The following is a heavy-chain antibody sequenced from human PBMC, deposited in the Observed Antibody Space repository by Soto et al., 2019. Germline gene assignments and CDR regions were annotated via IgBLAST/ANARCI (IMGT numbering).Heavy chain of an antibody. CDR3: AISQICSGRSDAIDI. D-gene: IGHD1-26*01. Sequence: SETLSLTCTVSGGSISNFYWSWIRQPPGKGLEWIGYIYYSGSTNYNPSLKSRVTISVDTSKNQFSLKLSSVTAADTAVYYCAISQICSGRSDAIDIWCPTIMVTL. CDR1: GGSISNFY. J-gene: IGHJ3*02. V-gene: IGHV4-59*01. CDR2: IYYSGST.